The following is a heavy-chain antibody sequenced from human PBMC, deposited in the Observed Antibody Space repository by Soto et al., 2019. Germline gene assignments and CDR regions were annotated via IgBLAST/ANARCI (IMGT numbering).Heavy chain of an antibody. J-gene: IGHJ6*02. Sequence: VRSLRLSCASYGFTFSSYSMNWVRQAPGKGLEWVSYISSSSSTIYYADSVKGRFTISRDNAKNSLYLQMNSPRDEDTAVYYCARAYCSSTSCYGYYYYGMDVWGQGTTVTVS. CDR1: GFTFSSYS. D-gene: IGHD2-2*01. CDR3: ARAYCSSTSCYGYYYYGMDV. V-gene: IGHV3-48*02. CDR2: ISSSSSTI.